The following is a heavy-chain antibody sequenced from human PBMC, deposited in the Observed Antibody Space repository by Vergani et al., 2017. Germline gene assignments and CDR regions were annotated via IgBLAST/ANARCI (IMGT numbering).Heavy chain of an antibody. V-gene: IGHV4-61*02. CDR1: GCSFSIGGQS. J-gene: IGHJ3*01. D-gene: IGHD2-21*01. CDR2: IYTSGAT. Sequence: QVQLQESGPGLVNPSQTLSLTCTVSGCSFSIGGQSWTWLRQSAGKGLEWFGRIYTSGATTYNPSLRSRAIMSVDASKKQFSLRWTSVTAADTAEYYCARDGGENDKYALDVWGQGTKVTVTS. CDR3: ARDGGENDKYALDV.